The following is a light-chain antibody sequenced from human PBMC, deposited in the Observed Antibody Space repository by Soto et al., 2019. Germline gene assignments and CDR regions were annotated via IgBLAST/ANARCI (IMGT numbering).Light chain of an antibody. CDR3: QQYNNWPPYT. J-gene: IGKJ2*01. Sequence: EIVMTQSTATLSVSPGERATLSCRASQSIGRTLAWYQQQPGQAHRLLIYGASHRATGIPSRFSGSGSGTEFTITISSLQSEDLAVYYCQQYNNWPPYTFGQGTKLEIK. V-gene: IGKV3-15*01. CDR1: QSIGRT. CDR2: GAS.